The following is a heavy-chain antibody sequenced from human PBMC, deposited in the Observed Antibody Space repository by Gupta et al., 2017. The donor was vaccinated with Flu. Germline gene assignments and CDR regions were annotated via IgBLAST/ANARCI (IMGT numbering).Heavy chain of an antibody. CDR2: ISPIFRAS. D-gene: IGHD1-26*01. V-gene: IGHV1-69*01. Sequence: QVLLVQSGAEVKKPGSSVKGSCKASGDTFRSYAISWVRQAPGQGLESMGGISPIFRASDYAHTFQGRVAITADESTSTSYMELSRLRSEDTAVYFCARGNLGLVPATPGDRWAYFYGMDVWGQGTTVTVSS. CDR3: ARGNLGLVPATPGDRWAYFYGMDV. J-gene: IGHJ6*02. CDR1: GDTFRSYA.